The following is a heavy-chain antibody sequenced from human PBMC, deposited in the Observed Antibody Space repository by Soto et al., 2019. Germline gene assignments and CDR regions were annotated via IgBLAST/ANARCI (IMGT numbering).Heavy chain of an antibody. CDR1: GFTFSSYW. J-gene: IGHJ4*02. Sequence: EVQLVESGGGLVQPGGSLRLSCAASGFTFSSYWMHWVRQAPGKGLVWVSRINTDGSSTSYADSVKGRFTISRDNAENTRYLQMNSLTAEDTDVYYCAKGETRHSSLSVYWGQGTLVTVAS. CDR3: AKGETRHSSLSVY. V-gene: IGHV3-74*01. CDR2: INTDGSST. D-gene: IGHD3-22*01.